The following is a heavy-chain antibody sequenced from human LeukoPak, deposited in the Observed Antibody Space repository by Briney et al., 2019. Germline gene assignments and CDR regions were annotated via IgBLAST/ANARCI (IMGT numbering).Heavy chain of an antibody. CDR1: GFTFSSYA. CDR3: ARILEPGYSSGSEGDAFDI. V-gene: IGHV3-21*01. D-gene: IGHD6-19*01. Sequence: PGGSLRLSCAASGFTFSSYAMHWVRQAPGKGLEWVSSISSSSSYIYYADSVKGRFTISRDNAKNSLYLQMNSLRAEDTAVYYCARILEPGYSSGSEGDAFDIWGQGTMVTVSS. J-gene: IGHJ3*02. CDR2: ISSSSSYI.